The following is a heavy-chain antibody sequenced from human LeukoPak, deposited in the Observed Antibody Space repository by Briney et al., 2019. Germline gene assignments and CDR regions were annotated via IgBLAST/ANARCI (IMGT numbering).Heavy chain of an antibody. CDR1: RFTFSGYG. CDR3: AKHTAAAGIYDYFDH. D-gene: IGHD6-13*01. CDR2: TSSSGAYS. V-gene: IGHV3-23*01. Sequence: PGGSLRLSCAASRFTFSGYGMTWGRQAPGKGLEWVSSTSSSGAYSYYADSVKGRFTISRDNSKNTLYLQMNSLTAEDTAVYYFAKHTAAAGIYDYFDHWGQGTLVTVSS. J-gene: IGHJ4*02.